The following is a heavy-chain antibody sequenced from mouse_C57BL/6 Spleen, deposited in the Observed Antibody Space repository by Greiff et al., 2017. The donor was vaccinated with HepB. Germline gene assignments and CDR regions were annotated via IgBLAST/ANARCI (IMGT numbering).Heavy chain of an antibody. V-gene: IGHV7-3*01. CDR2: IRNKANGYTT. CDR3: ARYGASSGYAMDY. CDR1: GFTFTDYY. Sequence: EVKVVESGGGLVQPGGSLSLSCAASGFTFTDYYMSWVRQPPGKALEWLGFIRNKANGYTTEYSASVKGPFTISRDNSQSTLYLQMNALRAEDSSTYYCARYGASSGYAMDYWGQGTSVTVSS. J-gene: IGHJ4*01. D-gene: IGHD3-2*02.